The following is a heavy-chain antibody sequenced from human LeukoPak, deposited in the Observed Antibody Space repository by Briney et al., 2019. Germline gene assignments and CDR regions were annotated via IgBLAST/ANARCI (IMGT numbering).Heavy chain of an antibody. CDR2: IYHSGST. Sequence: SETLSLTCTVSGYSISSGFYWTWIRQPPGKGLEWIGAIYHSGSTYYSPSLKSRLTISLDMSKNQFSLKLSSVTAADTAVYYCARVGSGYDSSGYYYFWGQGTLVTVSS. J-gene: IGHJ4*02. V-gene: IGHV4-38-2*02. CDR1: GYSISSGFY. D-gene: IGHD3-22*01. CDR3: ARVGSGYDSSGYYYF.